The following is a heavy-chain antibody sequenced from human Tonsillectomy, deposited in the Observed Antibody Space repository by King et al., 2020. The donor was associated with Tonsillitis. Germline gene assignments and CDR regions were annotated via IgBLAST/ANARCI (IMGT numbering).Heavy chain of an antibody. CDR2: IYYSGST. J-gene: IGHJ5*02. D-gene: IGHD3-10*01. Sequence: VQLQESGPGLVKPSETLSITCTVSGGSISSYYWSWSWIRQPPGKGLEWIGYIYYSGSTNYNPSLKSRLTISVDTSKNQFFLKLSSVTAADTAVYYCARSGGSGSGFDPWGQGTLVTVSS. CDR3: ARSGGSGSGFDP. CDR1: GGSISSYY. V-gene: IGHV4-59*01.